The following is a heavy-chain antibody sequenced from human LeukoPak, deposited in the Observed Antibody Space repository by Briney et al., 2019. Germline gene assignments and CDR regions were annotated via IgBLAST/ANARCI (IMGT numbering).Heavy chain of an antibody. Sequence: ASVKVSCKASGYTFTSYGISWVGQAPGQGLEWMGWISAYNGNTNYAQKLQGRVTMTTDKSTSTAYMELRSLRSDDTAVYYCARGRFSGYCSSTSCYVSDYYYYMDVWGKGTTVTVSS. V-gene: IGHV1-18*01. CDR3: ARGRFSGYCSSTSCYVSDYYYYMDV. J-gene: IGHJ6*03. CDR2: ISAYNGNT. D-gene: IGHD2-2*01. CDR1: GYTFTSYG.